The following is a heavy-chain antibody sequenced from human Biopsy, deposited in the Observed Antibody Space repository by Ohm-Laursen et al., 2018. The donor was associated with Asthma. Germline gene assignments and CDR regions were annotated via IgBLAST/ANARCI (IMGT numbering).Heavy chain of an antibody. CDR1: GFTFSSYG. CDR2: ISYDGSNK. V-gene: IGHV3-30*03. D-gene: IGHD3-3*01. Sequence: RSLRLSCAASGFTFSSYGMHWVRQAPGKGLEWVAVISYDGSNKSYADSVKGRFTISRDNSKNTLYLQMNSLRAEDTAVYYCASQSSGSDFCSGYYYFDYWGQGTLVTVSS. J-gene: IGHJ4*02. CDR3: ASQSSGSDFCSGYYYFDY.